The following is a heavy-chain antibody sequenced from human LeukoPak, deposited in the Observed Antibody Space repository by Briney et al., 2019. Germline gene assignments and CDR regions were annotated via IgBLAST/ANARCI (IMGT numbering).Heavy chain of an antibody. CDR3: AISGVGTTKEVDY. J-gene: IGHJ4*02. CDR1: GGTFSSYV. CDR2: IIPIFGTA. Sequence: ASVKVSCKASGGTFSSYVISWVLQAPGQGLEWMGRIIPIFGTANYAQKFQGRVTITTDESTSTAYMELSSLRSEDTAVYYCAISGVGTTKEVDYWGQGTLVTVSS. V-gene: IGHV1-69*05. D-gene: IGHD4-17*01.